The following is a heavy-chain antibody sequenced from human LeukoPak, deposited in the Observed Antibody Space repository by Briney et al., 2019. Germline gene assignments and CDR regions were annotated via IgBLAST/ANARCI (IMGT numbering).Heavy chain of an antibody. CDR3: ARERTYYYGSGSYYNVNEFDP. CDR1: GYTFTGNH. D-gene: IGHD3-10*01. J-gene: IGHJ5*02. V-gene: IGHV1-2*02. CDR2: IDPNSGGT. Sequence: ASVKVSCKASGYTFTGNHVHWLRQAPGQGLDWMGWIDPNSGGTKYAQKFQDRVTMTSDTSISTAYMELSGLRSDDTAVYYCARERTYYYGSGSYYNVNEFDPWGQGTLVTVSS.